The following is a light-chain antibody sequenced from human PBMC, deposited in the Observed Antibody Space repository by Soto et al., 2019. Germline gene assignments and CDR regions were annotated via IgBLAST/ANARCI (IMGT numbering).Light chain of an antibody. CDR3: QQRWSWPLT. CDR1: QSVYSQ. Sequence: EIVMTQSPATLSLSPGERATLSCRASQSVYSQLAWYQQKPGQGPRLLIYDAFNRATGIPARFSGSVTGTDFTLTISSLEPEDSAVYYCQQRWSWPLTFGGGTRVEIK. CDR2: DAF. J-gene: IGKJ4*01. V-gene: IGKV3-11*01.